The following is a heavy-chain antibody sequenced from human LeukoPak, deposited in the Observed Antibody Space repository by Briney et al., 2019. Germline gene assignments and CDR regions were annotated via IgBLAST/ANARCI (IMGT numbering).Heavy chain of an antibody. V-gene: IGHV3-21*01. CDR1: GFTFSSYA. CDR2: ISSSSNYI. CDR3: AGALNPYSSGWSYDAFDI. Sequence: GGSLRLSCAASGFTFSSYAMSWVRQAPGKGLEWVSFISSSSNYIYYADSVKGRFTISRDNAKNSLYLQMNSLRAEDTAVYYCAGALNPYSSGWSYDAFDIWGQGTMVTVSS. D-gene: IGHD6-19*01. J-gene: IGHJ3*02.